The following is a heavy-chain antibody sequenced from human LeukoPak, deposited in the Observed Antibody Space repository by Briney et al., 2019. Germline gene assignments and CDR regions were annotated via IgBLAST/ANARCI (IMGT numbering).Heavy chain of an antibody. D-gene: IGHD2-2*01. CDR1: GVSITGYY. Sequence: PSETLSLTRTVSGVSITGYYWSWIRQPPGKGLEWIAYVRDNGESNYNPSLKSRVTISVDRRNNQISLRLNFVTAADTAIYYCARQPAGPAAFDIWGLGTMVTVSS. V-gene: IGHV4-59*08. CDR3: ARQPAGPAAFDI. J-gene: IGHJ3*02. CDR2: VRDNGES.